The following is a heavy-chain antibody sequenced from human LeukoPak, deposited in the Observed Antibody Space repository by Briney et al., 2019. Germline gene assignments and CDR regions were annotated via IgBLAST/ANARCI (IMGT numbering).Heavy chain of an antibody. D-gene: IGHD1-1*01. CDR1: GGSISSGGYS. V-gene: IGHV4-30-2*01. CDR3: ATTGTLEYFQH. CDR2: IYHSGST. J-gene: IGHJ1*01. Sequence: PSETLSLTCAVSGGSISSGGYSWSWIRQPPGKGLEWIGYIYHSGSTYYNPSLKSRVTISVDRSKNQFSLKLSSVTAADTAVYYCATTGTLEYFQHWGQGTLVTVSS.